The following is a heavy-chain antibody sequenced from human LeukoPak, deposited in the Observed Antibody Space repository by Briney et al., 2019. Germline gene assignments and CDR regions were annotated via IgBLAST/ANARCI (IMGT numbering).Heavy chain of an antibody. Sequence: PSQTLSLTCTVSGGSISSGSYYWSWLRQPAGRGLEWIGRIYTSGSTNYNPSLKSRVTISVDTSKNQFSLKLSSVTAADTAVYYCARHRCSGGSCYPMNWFDPWGQGTLVTVSA. J-gene: IGHJ5*02. V-gene: IGHV4-61*02. CDR2: IYTSGST. CDR1: GGSISSGSYY. D-gene: IGHD2-15*01. CDR3: ARHRCSGGSCYPMNWFDP.